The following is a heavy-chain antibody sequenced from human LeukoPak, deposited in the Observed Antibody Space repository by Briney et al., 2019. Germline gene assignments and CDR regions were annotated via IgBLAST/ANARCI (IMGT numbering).Heavy chain of an antibody. CDR2: ISSSSSYI. V-gene: IGHV3-21*01. J-gene: IGHJ4*02. Sequence: GGSLRLSCAASGFTFSSYAMSWVRQAPGRGLEWVSSISSSSSYIYYADSVKGRFTISRDNAKNSLYLQMNSLRAEDTAVYYCARHTYSGYDREGSGPKSSFDYWGQGTLVTVSS. CDR3: ARHTYSGYDREGSGPKSSFDY. CDR1: GFTFSSYA. D-gene: IGHD5-12*01.